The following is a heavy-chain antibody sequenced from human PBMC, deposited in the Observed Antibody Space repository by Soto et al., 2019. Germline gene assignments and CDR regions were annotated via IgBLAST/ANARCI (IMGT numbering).Heavy chain of an antibody. V-gene: IGHV4-39*01. CDR2: IYYSGST. D-gene: IGHD1-26*01. CDR1: CGSISSSSYY. J-gene: IGHJ1*01. Sequence: SETLSLTCTVSCGSISSSSYYWGWIRQPPGKGLEWIGSIYYSGSTYYNPSLKSRVTISVDTSKNQFSLKLSSVTAADTAVYYCARQGGTEWELPGPHAEYFQHWGQGTLVTVSS. CDR3: ARQGGTEWELPGPHAEYFQH.